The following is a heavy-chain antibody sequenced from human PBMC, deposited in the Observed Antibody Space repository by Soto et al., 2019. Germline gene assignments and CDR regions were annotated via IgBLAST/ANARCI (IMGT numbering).Heavy chain of an antibody. CDR3: AKGGQEWLVTSDFNY. Sequence: VQLVESGGGVVQPGRSLRLSCAASGFTFSDYAMHWVRQAPGKGLEWVAVVSHDGRNTHYADSMKGRFTISRDSSKNTVSLEMTSLRAEDTDVYYCAKGGQEWLVTSDFNYWGQGALVTVSS. D-gene: IGHD6-19*01. J-gene: IGHJ4*02. CDR2: VSHDGRNT. V-gene: IGHV3-30*18. CDR1: GFTFSDYA.